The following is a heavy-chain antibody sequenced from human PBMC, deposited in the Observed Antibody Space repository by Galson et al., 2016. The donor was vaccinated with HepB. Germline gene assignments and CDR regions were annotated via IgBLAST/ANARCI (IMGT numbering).Heavy chain of an antibody. Sequence: SVKVSCKASGVTFTYYDISWVRQAPGQGLEWMGGIIPIFGTANYAEKFQGRVTITADESTSTAYMELSSLRSEDTAVYYCAKVTYYYDSSDTPYFEYWGQGTRVTVPS. CDR3: AKVTYYYDSSDTPYFEY. V-gene: IGHV1-69*13. CDR2: IIPIFGTA. CDR1: GVTFTYYD. J-gene: IGHJ4*02. D-gene: IGHD3-22*01.